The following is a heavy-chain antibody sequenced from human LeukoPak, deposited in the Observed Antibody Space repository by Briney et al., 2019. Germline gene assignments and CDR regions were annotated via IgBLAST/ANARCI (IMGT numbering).Heavy chain of an antibody. CDR1: GYTFTSYG. CDR3: ARDLEIDILTGSGLSHDWFDP. V-gene: IGHV1-18*01. D-gene: IGHD3-9*01. J-gene: IGHJ5*02. CDR2: ISAYNGNT. Sequence: ASVKVSCKASGYTFTSYGISWVRQAPGQGLEWMGWISAYNGNTNYAQKLQGRVTMTTDTSTSTAYMELRSLRSDDTAVYYCARDLEIDILTGSGLSHDWFDPWGQGTLVTVSS.